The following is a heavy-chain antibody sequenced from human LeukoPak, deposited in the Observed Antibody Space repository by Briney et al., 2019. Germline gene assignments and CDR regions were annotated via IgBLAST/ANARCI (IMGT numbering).Heavy chain of an antibody. CDR2: IYYTGST. J-gene: IGHJ5*02. CDR1: GSSISDYY. D-gene: IGHD3-22*01. V-gene: IGHV4-59*01. CDR3: ARGESSASNWFDP. Sequence: SETLSLTCTVSGSSISDYYWTWIRRPPGKGLEWIGYIYYTGSTNYNPSLKSRVTISVDASKNQFSLKVSSVTAADTAVYYCARGESSASNWFDPWGQGTLVTVSS.